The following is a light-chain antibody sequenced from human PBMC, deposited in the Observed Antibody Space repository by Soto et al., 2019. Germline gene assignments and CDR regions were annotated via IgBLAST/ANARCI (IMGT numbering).Light chain of an antibody. J-gene: IGLJ3*02. V-gene: IGLV1-44*01. CDR1: SSNIGSNA. CDR3: AAWGDRLNTWV. Sequence: SVLTQAPSASGTPGQRATISCSGSSSNIGSNAVTWYQHFPGTAPKVLSYSDHQRPSGVPDRFSGSKSGTPASLAISGLRAEDEADYFCAAWGDRLNTWVFGGGTKVTVL. CDR2: SDH.